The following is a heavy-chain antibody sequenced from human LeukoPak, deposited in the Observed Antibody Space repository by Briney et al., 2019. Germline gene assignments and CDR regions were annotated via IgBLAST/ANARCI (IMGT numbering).Heavy chain of an antibody. CDR3: ARNPPNRYCSSTSCCPFDY. J-gene: IGHJ4*02. D-gene: IGHD2-2*01. CDR1: GFTFSSYS. Sequence: PGGSLRLSCAASGFTFSSYSMNWVRQAPGKGLEWVSSISSSSSYIYYADSVKGRFTISRDNAKNSLYPQTNSLRAEDTAVYYCARNPPNRYCSSTSCCPFDYWGQGTLVTVSS. V-gene: IGHV3-21*01. CDR2: ISSSSSYI.